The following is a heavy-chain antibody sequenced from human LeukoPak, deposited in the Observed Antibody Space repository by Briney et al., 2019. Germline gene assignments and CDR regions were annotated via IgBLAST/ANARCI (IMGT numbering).Heavy chain of an antibody. CDR1: GFTFSSYG. V-gene: IGHV3-23*01. CDR2: ISGSGGST. CDR3: AKDAEYSSGWYEPFDY. J-gene: IGHJ4*02. Sequence: GGSLRLSCAASGFTFSSYGMHWVRQAPGKGLEWVSAISGSGGSTYYADSVKGRFTISRDNSKNTLYLQMNSLRAEDTAVYYCAKDAEYSSGWYEPFDYWGQGTLVTVSS. D-gene: IGHD6-19*01.